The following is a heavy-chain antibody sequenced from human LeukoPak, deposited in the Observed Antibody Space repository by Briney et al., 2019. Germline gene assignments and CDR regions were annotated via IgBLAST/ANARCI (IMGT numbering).Heavy chain of an antibody. D-gene: IGHD2-15*01. V-gene: IGHV4-4*07. CDR2: IYTSGST. J-gene: IGHJ6*03. CDR3: ARVRGYCSGGSCRGGYYYYMDV. CDR1: GGSISSYY. Sequence: SETLSLTCTVSGGSISSYYWSWIRQPAGKGLEWIGRIYTSGSTNYNPSLKSRVTMSVDTSKNQFSLKLSSVTAADTAVYYCARVRGYCSGGSCRGGYYYYMDVWGKGTTVTVSS.